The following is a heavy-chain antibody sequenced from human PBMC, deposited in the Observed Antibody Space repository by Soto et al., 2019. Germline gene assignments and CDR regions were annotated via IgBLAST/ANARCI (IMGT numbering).Heavy chain of an antibody. CDR2: IIPIFGTA. D-gene: IGHD3-16*01. V-gene: IGHV1-69*13. Sequence: GASVKVSCKASGGTFSSYAISWVRQAPGQGLEWMGGIIPIFGTANYAQKFQGRVTITADESTSTAYMELSSLRSEDTAVYYCARGSKWSLGGYYYGMDVWGQGTTVTVSS. J-gene: IGHJ6*02. CDR1: GGTFSSYA. CDR3: ARGSKWSLGGYYYGMDV.